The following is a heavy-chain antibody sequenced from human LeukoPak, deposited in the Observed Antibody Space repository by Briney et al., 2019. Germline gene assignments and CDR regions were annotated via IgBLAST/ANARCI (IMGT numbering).Heavy chain of an antibody. J-gene: IGHJ5*02. V-gene: IGHV4-34*01. D-gene: IGHD2-2*01. Sequence: SETLSLTCAVYGGSFSGYYWSWIRQPPGKGLEWIGEINHSGSTNYNPSLKSRVTISVDTSKNQFSLKPSSVTAADTAVYYCARGGIVVVPAAIARSGWFDPWGQGTLVTVSS. CDR3: ARGGIVVVPAAIARSGWFDP. CDR1: GGSFSGYY. CDR2: INHSGST.